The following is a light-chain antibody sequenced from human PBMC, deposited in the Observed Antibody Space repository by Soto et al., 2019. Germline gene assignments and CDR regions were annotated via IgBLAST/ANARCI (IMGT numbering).Light chain of an antibody. J-gene: IGKJ1*01. CDR1: QGISSS. V-gene: IGKV3-15*01. CDR2: GAT. CDR3: QHYNNWPPWT. Sequence: ETVMTQSPTTLSLSPGERATLSCRASQGISSSLAWFQQKPGQAPRLLIYGATSRATGVPSRFSASGSGTEFTLTISSLQSEDFAVYYCQHYNNWPPWTFGQGTKVDIK.